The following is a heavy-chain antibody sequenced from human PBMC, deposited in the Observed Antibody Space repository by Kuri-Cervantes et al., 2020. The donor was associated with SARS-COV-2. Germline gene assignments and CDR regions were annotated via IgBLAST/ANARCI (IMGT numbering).Heavy chain of an antibody. CDR1: GYTFIYRY. J-gene: IGHJ2*01. V-gene: IGHV1-45*02. CDR2: ITPFNGNT. D-gene: IGHD6-19*01. Sequence: SVKVSCKASGYTFIYRYLHWVRQAPGQALEWMGWITPFNGNTNYAQKFQGRVTITRDTSASTAYMELSSLRSEDTAVYYCARTHPGGSSGWYEALRYWYFDLWGRGTLVTVSS. CDR3: ARTHPGGSSGWYEALRYWYFDL.